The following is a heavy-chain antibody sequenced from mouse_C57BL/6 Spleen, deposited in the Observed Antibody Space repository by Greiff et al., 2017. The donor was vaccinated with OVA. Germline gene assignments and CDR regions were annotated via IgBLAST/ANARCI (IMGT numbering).Heavy chain of an antibody. Sequence: DVMLVESGGGLVQPGGSLSLSCAASGFTFTDYYMSWVRQPPGKALEWLGFIRNKANGYTTEYSASVKGRFTISRDNSQSILYLQMNALRAEDGATYYCARTQPDFDYWGQGTTLTVSS. CDR3: ARTQPDFDY. CDR1: GFTFTDYY. D-gene: IGHD6-1*01. CDR2: IRNKANGYTT. V-gene: IGHV7-3*01. J-gene: IGHJ2*01.